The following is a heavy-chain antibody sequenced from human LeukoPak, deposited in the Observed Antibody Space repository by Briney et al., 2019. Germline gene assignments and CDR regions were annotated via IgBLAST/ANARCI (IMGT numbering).Heavy chain of an antibody. D-gene: IGHD3-10*01. CDR3: ARGITARPPYYFDY. V-gene: IGHV3-11*04. J-gene: IGHJ4*02. Sequence: GGSLRLSCAASGFTFSDYYMNWIRQAPGKGLEWVSYISNSGSTIYYADSVKGRFTISRDNARNSVYLQMNSLRAEDTAVYYCARGITARPPYYFDYWGQGTLVTVSS. CDR1: GFTFSDYY. CDR2: ISNSGSTI.